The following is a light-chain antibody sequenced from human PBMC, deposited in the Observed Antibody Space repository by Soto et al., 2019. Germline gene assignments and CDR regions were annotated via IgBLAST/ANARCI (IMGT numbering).Light chain of an antibody. CDR2: GAF. Sequence: EIVLTQSPGTLSLSPGERATFSCRASQSVSSNYLAWYQQKPGQAPRLLIYGAFKRATGIPDRFSGSGSGTDFTLTISRMEPEDFAVYYCQQRDIWPWTFGQGTKVDIK. CDR3: QQRDIWPWT. CDR1: QSVSSNY. J-gene: IGKJ1*01. V-gene: IGKV3D-20*02.